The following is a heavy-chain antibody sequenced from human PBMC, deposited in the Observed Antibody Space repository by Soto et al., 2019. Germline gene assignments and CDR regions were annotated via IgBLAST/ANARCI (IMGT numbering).Heavy chain of an antibody. CDR2: ISGSGGST. CDR3: AKREAAGAFDN. J-gene: IGHJ3*02. V-gene: IGHV3-23*01. CDR1: GFTFSNYA. Sequence: EVQLLESGGALVQPGGSLRLSCAASGFTFSNYAMSWVRQAPGKGLEWVSAISGSGGSTYYEDSVKGRFTISRDNSKNPLYLQMNSLRAEDTAVYYCAKREAAGAFDNWGQGTMVTVSS. D-gene: IGHD6-25*01.